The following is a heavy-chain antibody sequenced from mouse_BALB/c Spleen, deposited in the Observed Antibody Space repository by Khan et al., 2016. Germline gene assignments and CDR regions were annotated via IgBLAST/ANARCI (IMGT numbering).Heavy chain of an antibody. V-gene: IGHV14-4*02. CDR2: IDPENGDT. D-gene: IGHD2-14*01. CDR1: GFNIKDYY. Sequence: VQLKQSGAELVRSGASVKLSCTASGFNIKDYYMHWMKQRPEQGLEWIGWIDPENGDTEYAPKFQGKATMTADTSSNTAYLQLSSLTSEDTAVYYCNGGYDGGFDYWGQGTTLTVSS. CDR3: NGGYDGGFDY. J-gene: IGHJ2*01.